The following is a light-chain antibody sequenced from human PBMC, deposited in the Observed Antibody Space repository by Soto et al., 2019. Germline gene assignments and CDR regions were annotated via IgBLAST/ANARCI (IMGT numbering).Light chain of an antibody. CDR1: QTVNSGS. Sequence: EIVLTQSPGTLSLSPGERATLSCRASQTVNSGSLAWYQQKPGQAPRLVIYGASSRATGIPDRFSGSGSGTDFTLTISRLEPEDFAVYYCQQYGNSPTTFGQGTKVDI. CDR2: GAS. J-gene: IGKJ2*01. V-gene: IGKV3-20*01. CDR3: QQYGNSPTT.